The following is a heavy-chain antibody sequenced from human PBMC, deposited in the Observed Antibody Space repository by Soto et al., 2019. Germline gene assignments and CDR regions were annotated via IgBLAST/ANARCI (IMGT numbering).Heavy chain of an antibody. CDR1: GFTFSDYY. Sequence: VQLVESGGALVKPGGSLRLSCAASGFTFSDYYMSWIRQAPGKGLEWVSYISKSSTIIYYADSVKGRFTISRDKAKSSLYLQMNSLRAEDTDMYCCARDTDPGRIAGYFDSWGQGTLVTVSS. D-gene: IGHD6-13*01. J-gene: IGHJ4*02. CDR2: ISKSSTII. CDR3: ARDTDPGRIAGYFDS. V-gene: IGHV3-11*01.